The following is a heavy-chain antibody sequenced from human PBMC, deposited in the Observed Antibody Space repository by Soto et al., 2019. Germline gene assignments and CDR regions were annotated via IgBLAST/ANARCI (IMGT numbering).Heavy chain of an antibody. V-gene: IGHV2-70*04. CDR3: ARIGISDYYDSSGFDY. CDR1: GFSLSTSGMR. D-gene: IGHD3-22*01. J-gene: IGHJ4*02. CDR2: IDWDDEK. Sequence: SGPTLVNPTQTLTLTCTFSGFSLSTSGMRVSWIRQPLGKALEWLARIDWDDEKFYSTSLKTRLTISKDTSKNQVVLTMTNMDPVDTATYYCARIGISDYYDSSGFDYWGQGTLVTVSS.